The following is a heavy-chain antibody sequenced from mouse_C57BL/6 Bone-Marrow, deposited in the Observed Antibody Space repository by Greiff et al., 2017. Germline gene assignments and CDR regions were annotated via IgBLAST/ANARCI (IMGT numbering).Heavy chain of an antibody. CDR3: ARTSITTVAYAMDY. CDR1: GYTFTSYW. J-gene: IGHJ4*01. D-gene: IGHD1-1*01. V-gene: IGHV1-61*01. Sequence: QVQLKQPGAELVRPGSSVKLSCKASGYTFTSYWMDWVKQRPGQGLEWIGNIYPSDSETHYNQKFKDKATLTVDKSSSTAYMQLSSLTSEDSAVYYWARTSITTVAYAMDYWGQGTSVTVSS. CDR2: IYPSDSET.